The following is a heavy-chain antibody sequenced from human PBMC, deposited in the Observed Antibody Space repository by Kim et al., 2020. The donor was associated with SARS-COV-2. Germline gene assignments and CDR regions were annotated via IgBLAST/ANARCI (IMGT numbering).Heavy chain of an antibody. CDR2: IGNGGVAI. CDR3: AKRTGWFGSGLIGSGLMDV. J-gene: IGHJ6*02. Sequence: GGSLRLSCAASGFTFSTYAMNWVRQSPGKGLEWVSGIGNGGVAIYYADSVKGRFTISRDNSKNILYLQMNSLRAEDTAIYYCAKRTGWFGSGLIGSGLMDVWGQGTTVIVSS. V-gene: IGHV3-23*01. D-gene: IGHD3-10*01. CDR1: GFTFSTYA.